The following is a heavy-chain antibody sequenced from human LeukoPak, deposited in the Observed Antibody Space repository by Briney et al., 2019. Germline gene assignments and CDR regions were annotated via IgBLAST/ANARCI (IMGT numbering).Heavy chain of an antibody. CDR1: GFTFTTYW. V-gene: IGHV3-7*03. Sequence: GGSLRLSCAASGFTFTTYWMTWVRQAPGKGLEWVANIKQDGSETYYVDSVKGRFTISRDNAKNSLYLQMNSLRAEDTAVYYCARDSGGRIYNYWGQGTLVTVSS. CDR3: ARDSGGRIYNY. CDR2: IKQDGSET. J-gene: IGHJ4*02. D-gene: IGHD5-12*01.